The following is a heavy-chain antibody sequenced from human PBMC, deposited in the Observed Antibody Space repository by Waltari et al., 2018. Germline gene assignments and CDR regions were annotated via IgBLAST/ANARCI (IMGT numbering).Heavy chain of an antibody. D-gene: IGHD3-3*01. Sequence: QVQLQESGPGLVKPSETLSLTCTVAGGSVRLGSYSWSWLRQPPGKGLDWIGYISGSGGTNFNPSLKSRVNISVDTSKDQFSLNLSSVTAADTAVYFCARGHDFWSGYFGNYYYYMDVWGKGRTVTVS. J-gene: IGHJ6*03. CDR2: ISGSGGT. CDR3: ARGHDFWSGYFGNYYYYMDV. V-gene: IGHV4-61*01. CDR1: GGSVRLGSYS.